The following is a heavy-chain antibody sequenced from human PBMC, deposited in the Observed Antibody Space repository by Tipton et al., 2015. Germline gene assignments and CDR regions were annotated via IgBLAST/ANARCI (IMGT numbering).Heavy chain of an antibody. CDR2: ISHSGNT. Sequence: TLSLTCTVFGGSMSRSSYYWGWIRQPPGKGLEWIGSISHSGNTYYNPSLKSRVTMSRDTSKNQFSLKLTSVTAADTAVYYCACQDYDSLTRDYQTVDYWGQGTLVTVSS. CDR3: ACQDYDSLTRDYQTVDY. J-gene: IGHJ4*02. D-gene: IGHD3-9*01. CDR1: GGSMSRSSYY. V-gene: IGHV4-39*07.